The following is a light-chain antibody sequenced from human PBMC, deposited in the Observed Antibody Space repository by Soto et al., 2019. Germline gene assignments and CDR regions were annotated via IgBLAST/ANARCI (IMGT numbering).Light chain of an antibody. CDR1: QGISSY. Sequence: AIRMTQSPSSFSASTGDRVTITCRASQGISSYLAWYQQKPGKAPKLLIYAASTLQSGVPSRFSGSGSGTEFTLTISSLQSEDFATYYCQQYYSYPLRTFGGGTKVEIK. J-gene: IGKJ4*01. CDR2: AAS. V-gene: IGKV1-8*01. CDR3: QQYYSYPLRT.